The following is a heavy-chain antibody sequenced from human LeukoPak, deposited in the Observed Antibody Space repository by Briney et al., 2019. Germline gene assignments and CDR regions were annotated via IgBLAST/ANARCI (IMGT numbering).Heavy chain of an antibody. V-gene: IGHV4-61*02. Sequence: SETLSLTCTVSGGSISSGSYYWSWIRQPAGKGLEWIGRIYTSGSTNYNPSLKSRVTLSVDTSKNQFSLKLSSVTAADTAVYYCARDQGDYGDYNYFDYWGQGTLVTVSS. CDR1: GGSISSGSYY. CDR3: ARDQGDYGDYNYFDY. J-gene: IGHJ4*02. D-gene: IGHD4-17*01. CDR2: IYTSGST.